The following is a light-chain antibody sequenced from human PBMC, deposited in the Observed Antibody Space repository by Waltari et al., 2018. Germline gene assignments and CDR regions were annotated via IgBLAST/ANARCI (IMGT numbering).Light chain of an antibody. Sequence: DIQMTQSPSSLSVSVGGRVTITCQASQDINNYLNWYQQKPGKAPKLLIYDASNLETGVTSRFSGSGSGTYFSFTISSLQPEDIATFYCQQYEDLPFTFGGGTKVDIK. J-gene: IGKJ4*01. V-gene: IGKV1-33*01. CDR3: QQYEDLPFT. CDR2: DAS. CDR1: QDINNY.